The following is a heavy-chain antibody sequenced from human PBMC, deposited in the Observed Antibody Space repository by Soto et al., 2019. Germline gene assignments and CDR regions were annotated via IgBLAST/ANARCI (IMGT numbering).Heavy chain of an antibody. CDR1: GYTFTSYG. J-gene: IGHJ4*02. Sequence: QVQLVQSGAEVKKPGASVKVSCKASGYTFTSYGISWVRQAPGQRLEWMGWISAYNGNTNYAQKLQGRVTMTTDTXTXXAYMELRSLRSDDTAVYYCARTYYSGYSYGTYFDYWGQGTLVTVSS. V-gene: IGHV1-18*01. D-gene: IGHD5-18*01. CDR3: ARTYYSGYSYGTYFDY. CDR2: ISAYNGNT.